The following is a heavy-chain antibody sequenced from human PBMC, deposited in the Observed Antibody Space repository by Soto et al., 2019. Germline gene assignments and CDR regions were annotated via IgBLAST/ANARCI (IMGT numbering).Heavy chain of an antibody. V-gene: IGHV3-23*01. J-gene: IGHJ3*01. D-gene: IGHD3-16*02. Sequence: EVQLLESGGGLVQPGGSLRLSCTASGFTFSNYAMSWVRQAPGKGLEWVSTISGTTRSTFYTDSVKGRFTISRDNSKDTLYLQMSSLRAEDTAVYYCAKQGPDSGPRGGIWTSYREHHDAFDFWGQGTMVTVSS. CDR1: GFTFSNYA. CDR3: AKQGPDSGPRGGIWTSYREHHDAFDF. CDR2: ISGTTRST.